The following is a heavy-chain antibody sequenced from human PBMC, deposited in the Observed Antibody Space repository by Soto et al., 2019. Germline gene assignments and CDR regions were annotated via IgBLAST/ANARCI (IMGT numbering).Heavy chain of an antibody. CDR1: GFTFDDYT. Sequence: GGSLRLSCAASGFTFDDYTMHWARQAPGKGLEWVSLISWDGGSTYYADSVKGRFTISRDNSKNSLYLQMNSLRTEDTALYYCAKGLSYDFWSGYSPTYYCYYGKDVWGQGTTVTVSS. CDR3: AKGLSYDFWSGYSPTYYCYYGKDV. CDR2: ISWDGGST. V-gene: IGHV3-43*01. D-gene: IGHD3-3*01. J-gene: IGHJ6*02.